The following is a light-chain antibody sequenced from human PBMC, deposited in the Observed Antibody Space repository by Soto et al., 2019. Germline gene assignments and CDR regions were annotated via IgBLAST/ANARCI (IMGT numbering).Light chain of an antibody. J-gene: IGLJ1*01. Sequence: SYELTQPPSVSVAPGQTARITCGGSNLQTKSVHWYQQKPGQAPVLVVCDDSARPSGIPERFSGSNSGNTATLTISRVEAGDEADYYCQVWDTTSDHCVFGGGT. CDR2: DDS. CDR1: NLQTKS. CDR3: QVWDTTSDHCV. V-gene: IGLV3-21*02.